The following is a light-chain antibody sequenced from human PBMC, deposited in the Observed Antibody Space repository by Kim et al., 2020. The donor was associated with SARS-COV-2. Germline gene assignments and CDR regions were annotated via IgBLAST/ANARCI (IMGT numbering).Light chain of an antibody. J-gene: IGLJ3*02. CDR1: TGAVTSGHY. V-gene: IGLV7-46*01. Sequence: GRTVTTTCGSSTGAVTSGHYPYWFQQKPGQAPRTLIYDPSNKHSWTPARFSGSLLGGKAALTLSGAQPEDEAEYYCLLSYSGARVFGGGTQLTVL. CDR2: DPS. CDR3: LLSYSGARV.